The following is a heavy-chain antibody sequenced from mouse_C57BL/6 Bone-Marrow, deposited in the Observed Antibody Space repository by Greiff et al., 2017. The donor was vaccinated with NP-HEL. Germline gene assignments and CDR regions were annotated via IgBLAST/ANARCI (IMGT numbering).Heavy chain of an antibody. D-gene: IGHD1-1*01. J-gene: IGHJ1*03. CDR1: GYTFTSYW. V-gene: IGHV1-69*01. Sequence: QVQLKQPGAELVMPGASVKLSCKASGYTFTSYWMHWVKQRPGQGLEWIGEIDPSDSYTNYNQKVKGKSTLTVDKSSSTAYMQLSSLTSEDSAVYYCARFFYYGSSYWYFDVWGTGTTVTVSS. CDR2: IDPSDSYT. CDR3: ARFFYYGSSYWYFDV.